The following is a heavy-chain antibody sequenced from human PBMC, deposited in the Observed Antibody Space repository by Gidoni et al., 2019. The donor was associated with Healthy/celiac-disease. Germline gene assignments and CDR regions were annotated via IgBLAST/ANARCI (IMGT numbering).Heavy chain of an antibody. CDR3: AHTNQYSSSWSQFDY. D-gene: IGHD6-13*01. CDR2: IYWNDDK. CDR1: GFSRSTSGVG. J-gene: IGHJ4*02. V-gene: IGHV2-5*01. Sequence: QITLKESGPTLVKPTQTLTLTCTFPGFSRSTSGVGVGWIRQPPGKALEWLALIYWNDDKRYSPSLKSRLTITKDTSKNQVVLTMTNMDPVDTATYYCAHTNQYSSSWSQFDYWGQGTLVTVSS.